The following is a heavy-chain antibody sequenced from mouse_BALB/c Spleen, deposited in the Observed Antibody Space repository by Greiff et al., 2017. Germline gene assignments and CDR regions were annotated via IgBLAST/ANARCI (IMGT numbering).Heavy chain of an antibody. CDR2: INPSNGRT. J-gene: IGHJ2*01. V-gene: IGHV1S81*02. Sequence: QVQLQQPGAELVKPGASVKLSCKASGYTFTSYWMHWVKQRPGQGLEWIGEINPSNGRTNYNEKFKSKATLTVDKSSSTAYMQLSSLTSEDSAVYYCARGGGPFDYWGQGTTLTVSS. CDR3: ARGGGPFDY. CDR1: GYTFTSYW.